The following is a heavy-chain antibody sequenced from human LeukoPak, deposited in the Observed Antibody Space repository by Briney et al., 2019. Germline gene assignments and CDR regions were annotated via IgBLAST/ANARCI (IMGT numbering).Heavy chain of an antibody. D-gene: IGHD3-16*01. Sequence: SETLSLTCTVSGDSISSSSYYWGWIRQPPGKGLEWIASIYSSVTYYNPFLKSRVTISVDTSKNQFSLNLSSVTAADTAVYYCASRPFLWGFAYWGQGTLVTVSS. CDR2: IYSSVT. CDR3: ASRPFLWGFAY. J-gene: IGHJ4*02. V-gene: IGHV4-39*01. CDR1: GDSISSSSYY.